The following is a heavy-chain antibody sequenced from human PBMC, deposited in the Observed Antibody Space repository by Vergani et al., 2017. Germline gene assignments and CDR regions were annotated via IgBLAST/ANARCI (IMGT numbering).Heavy chain of an antibody. J-gene: IGHJ4*02. CDR1: GFTFSSYG. Sequence: QVHLVESGGGVVQPGRSLRLSCSASGFTFSSYGMHWVRHTPGKGLEWVAVIWFDGSNRYYADSVKGRFTISIDNSKNKLYLQMNSLRVEDTAVYYCAKDGDTSGWFPPEDWGQGTLVTVSS. D-gene: IGHD6-19*01. V-gene: IGHV3-33*06. CDR2: IWFDGSNR. CDR3: AKDGDTSGWFPPED.